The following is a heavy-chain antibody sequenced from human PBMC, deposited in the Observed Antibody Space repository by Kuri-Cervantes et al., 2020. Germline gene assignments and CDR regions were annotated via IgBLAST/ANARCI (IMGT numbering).Heavy chain of an antibody. CDR2: ISYDGSKK. D-gene: IGHD6-6*01. Sequence: GESLKISCAASGFTFSSYPMHWVRQAPGKGLEWVAVISYDGSKKYYADSVKGRFTISRDNAKNSLYLQMNSLRAGDTAVYYCARDRPADYWGQGTLVTVSS. J-gene: IGHJ4*02. CDR3: ARDRPADY. CDR1: GFTFSSYP. V-gene: IGHV3-30*07.